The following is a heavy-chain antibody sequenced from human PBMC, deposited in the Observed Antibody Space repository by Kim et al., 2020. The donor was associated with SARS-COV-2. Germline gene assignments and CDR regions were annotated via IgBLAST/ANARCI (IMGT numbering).Heavy chain of an antibody. CDR1: GDSVSSNSAA. V-gene: IGHV6-1*01. CDR3: ARFIAAAATYYYYYGMDV. J-gene: IGHJ6*02. D-gene: IGHD6-13*01. Sequence: SQTLSLTCAISGDSVSSNSAAWNWIRQSPSRGLEWLGRTYYRSKWYNDYAVSVKSRITINPDTSKNQFSLQLNSVTPEDTAVYYCARFIAAAATYYYYYGMDVWGQGTTVTVSS. CDR2: TYYRSKWYN.